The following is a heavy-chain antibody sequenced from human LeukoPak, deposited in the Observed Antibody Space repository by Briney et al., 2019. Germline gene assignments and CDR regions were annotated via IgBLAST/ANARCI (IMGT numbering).Heavy chain of an antibody. CDR1: GYTFTGYY. CDR3: VRGVGATTEGAFDI. Sequence: ASVKVSCKASGYTFTGYYMHWVREAPGQGPEWMGWINPNSGGTTYAQKFQGRVTMNRDTSISAAYMELSRLRSGDTAVYYYVRGVGATTEGAFDIWLQRTMVTVSS. J-gene: IGHJ3*02. V-gene: IGHV1-2*02. CDR2: INPNSGGT. D-gene: IGHD1-26*01.